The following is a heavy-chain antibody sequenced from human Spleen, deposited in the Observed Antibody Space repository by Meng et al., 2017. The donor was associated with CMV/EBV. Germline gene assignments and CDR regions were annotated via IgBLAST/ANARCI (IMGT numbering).Heavy chain of an antibody. D-gene: IGHD1-14*01. Sequence: SETLSLTCTVSGYSISSNYYWGWIRQPPGKGLERIVHINRSGTTNYNPSLGVRVSISVDPSKNQFSLKLSAVSAADTAVYYCARVHVNTGLPDHWGQGTLVTVSS. J-gene: IGHJ1*01. V-gene: IGHV4-38-2*02. CDR2: INRSGTT. CDR1: GYSISSNYY. CDR3: ARVHVNTGLPDH.